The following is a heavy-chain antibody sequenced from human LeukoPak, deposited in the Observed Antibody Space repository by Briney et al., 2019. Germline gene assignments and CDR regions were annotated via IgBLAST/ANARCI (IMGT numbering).Heavy chain of an antibody. CDR2: INHSGST. V-gene: IGHV4-34*01. CDR3: ARGAQTYYDKAPVDY. J-gene: IGHJ4*02. CDR1: GGSFSGYY. Sequence: SSETLSLTCAVYGGSFSGYYWSWIRQPPGKGLEWIGEINHSGSTNYNPSLKSRVTISVDTSKSQFSLKLNSMTAAHTAVYYCARGAQTYYDKAPVDYWGQGTLVTVSS. D-gene: IGHD3-22*01.